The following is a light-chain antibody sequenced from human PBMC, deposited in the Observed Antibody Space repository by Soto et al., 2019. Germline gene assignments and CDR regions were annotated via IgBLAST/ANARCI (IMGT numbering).Light chain of an antibody. CDR1: QSVSSN. V-gene: IGKV3-15*01. CDR3: QQYNNWPRT. Sequence: EIVMTQSPATLSVSPGERATLSCRASQSVSSNLAWYQQKPGQAPWLLIYGASTRSTGIQARFSGSGSGREFSLTISSLQSEDFAVYYCQQYNNWPRTFGQGTKVEIK. CDR2: GAS. J-gene: IGKJ1*01.